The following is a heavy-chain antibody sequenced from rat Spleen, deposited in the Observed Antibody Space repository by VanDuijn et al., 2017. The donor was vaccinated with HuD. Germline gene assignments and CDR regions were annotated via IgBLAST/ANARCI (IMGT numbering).Heavy chain of an antibody. V-gene: IGHV5-29*01. CDR2: ISYDGSST. CDR3: ASRDY. J-gene: IGHJ2*01. Sequence: EVQLVESGGGLVQPGSPLKLSCAASGFTFSSYWMTWIRQAPGKGLEWVATISYDGSSTYYRHSVKGRFTISRDVTKTTLYLQMDSLRSEDTATYYCASRDYWGQGVMVTVSS. CDR1: GFTFSSYW.